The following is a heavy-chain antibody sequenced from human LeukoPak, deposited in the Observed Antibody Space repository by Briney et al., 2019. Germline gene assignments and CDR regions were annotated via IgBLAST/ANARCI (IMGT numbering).Heavy chain of an antibody. V-gene: IGHV4-59*01. D-gene: IGHD3-10*01. CDR1: GGSISGYY. J-gene: IGHJ6*02. CDR2: AYYSGST. Sequence: SETLSLTCTVSGGSISGYYWNWIRQAPGKGLEWIGYAYYSGSTNYNPSLKSRVTISVDTSKEQFSLNLSSVTAADTAVYYCASRSGRNYYCMDVWGQGTTVTVSS. CDR3: ASRSGRNYYCMDV.